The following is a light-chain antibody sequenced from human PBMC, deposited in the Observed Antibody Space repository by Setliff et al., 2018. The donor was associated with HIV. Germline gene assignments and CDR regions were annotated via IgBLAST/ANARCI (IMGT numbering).Light chain of an antibody. CDR2: DVN. CDR1: SNDVGAYKY. V-gene: IGLV2-11*01. J-gene: IGLJ1*01. Sequence: QSALTQPASVSGSPGQSITVSCTGTSNDVGAYKYVSWYQQHPGKVPKLLIYDVNKRPSGVPDRFFGSKSGNTASLTISELQAEDEADYYCCSYAGSYVYVFGTGTKVTVL. CDR3: CSYAGSYVYV.